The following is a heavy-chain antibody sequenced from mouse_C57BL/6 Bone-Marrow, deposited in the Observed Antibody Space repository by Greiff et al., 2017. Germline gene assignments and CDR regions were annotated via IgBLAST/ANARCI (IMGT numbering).Heavy chain of an antibody. J-gene: IGHJ1*03. CDR3: ARDRCSSYWYFDV. Sequence: EVQVVESGGGLVKPGGSLKLSCAASGFTFSSYAMSWVRQTPEKRLEWVATISDGGSYTYYPDNVKGRFTISRDNAKNNLYLQMSHLKSDDTAMYYCARDRCSSYWYFDVWGTGTTVTVSS. D-gene: IGHD1-1*01. V-gene: IGHV5-4*01. CDR1: GFTFSSYA. CDR2: ISDGGSYT.